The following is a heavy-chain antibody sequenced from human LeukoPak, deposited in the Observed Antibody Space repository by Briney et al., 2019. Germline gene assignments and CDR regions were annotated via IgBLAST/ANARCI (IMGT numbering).Heavy chain of an antibody. CDR1: GFTFSSYA. D-gene: IGHD2-15*01. CDR2: ISGSGGIA. CDR3: AKAGCCSGGSCYGFDY. J-gene: IGHJ4*02. Sequence: PGGSLRLSCAASGFTFSSYAMSWVRQAPGKGLEWVSVISGSGGIAYYADSVKGRFTISRDNSRNTLYLQMNSLRAEDTAVYYCAKAGCCSGGSCYGFDYWGQGTLLTVSS. V-gene: IGHV3-23*01.